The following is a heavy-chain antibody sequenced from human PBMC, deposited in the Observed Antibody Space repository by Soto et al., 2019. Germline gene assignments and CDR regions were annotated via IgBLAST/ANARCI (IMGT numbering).Heavy chain of an antibody. D-gene: IGHD6-13*01. CDR3: AAAAGTEDQQYYYYGMDV. CDR2: INPNSGGT. V-gene: IGHV1-2*04. CDR1: GYTFTGYY. J-gene: IGHJ6*02. Sequence: ASVKVSCKASGYTFTGYYMHWVRQAPGQGLEWMGWINPNSGGTNYAQKFQGWVTMTRDTSISTAYMELSRLRSDDTAVYYCAAAAGTEDQQYYYYGMDVWGQGTTVTVSS.